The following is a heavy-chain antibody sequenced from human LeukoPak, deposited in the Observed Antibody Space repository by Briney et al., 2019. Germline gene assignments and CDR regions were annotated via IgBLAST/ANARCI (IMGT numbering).Heavy chain of an antibody. CDR1: GFTFSSYA. J-gene: IGHJ4*02. D-gene: IGHD3-9*01. CDR2: ISGSGGST. V-gene: IGHV3-23*01. Sequence: GGSLRLSCATSGFTFSSYAMSWVRQAPGKGLEWVSAISGSGGSTYYADSVKGGFTISRDNSKNTLYLQMNSLRAEDTAVYYCARDLRKLRYFDYWGQGTLVTVSS. CDR3: ARDLRKLRYFDY.